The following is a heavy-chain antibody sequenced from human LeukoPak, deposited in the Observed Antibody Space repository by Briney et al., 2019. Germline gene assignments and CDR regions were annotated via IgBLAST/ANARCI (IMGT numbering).Heavy chain of an antibody. CDR2: IKQDGSEK. CDR1: GFTFSSYW. D-gene: IGHD2-21*02. Sequence: PGGSLRLSCAASGFTFSSYWMSWVGQALGKGLEWVANIKQDGSEKYYVDSVNGRFAISRDNAQNSLYLQMNSLRAEDTAVYYCAPNGNSLVVTDNWFDPWGQGTPVTVSS. J-gene: IGHJ5*02. V-gene: IGHV3-7*01. CDR3: APNGNSLVVTDNWFDP.